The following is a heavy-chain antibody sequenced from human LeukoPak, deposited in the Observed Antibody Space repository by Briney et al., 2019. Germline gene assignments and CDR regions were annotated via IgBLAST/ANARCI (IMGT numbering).Heavy chain of an antibody. D-gene: IGHD2-2*01. CDR1: XXSFSGYY. CDR2: INHSGST. CDR3: ARTGAFCLGYCSSKYWFDP. V-gene: IGHV4-34*01. J-gene: IGHJ5*02. Sequence: XLTCXXYXXSFSGYYXSWIRQPPGKGLEWIGEINHSGSTNYNPSLKSRVTISVDTSKNQFSLKLSSVTAADTAVYYCARTGAFCLGYCSSKYWFDPWGQGTLVTVSS.